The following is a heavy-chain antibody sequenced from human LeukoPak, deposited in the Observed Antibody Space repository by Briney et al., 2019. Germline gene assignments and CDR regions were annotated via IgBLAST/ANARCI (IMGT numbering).Heavy chain of an antibody. CDR3: ATNGIVVGPPLL. CDR1: GGTFSSYA. Sequence: SVKVSCKASGGTFSSYAISWVRQAPGQGLEWMGGIIPIFGTANYAQKFQGRVTITADESTSTAYMELSSLRSEDTAVYYCATNGIVVGPPLLWGRGTLVTVSS. V-gene: IGHV1-69*13. D-gene: IGHD3-22*01. CDR2: IIPIFGTA. J-gene: IGHJ4*02.